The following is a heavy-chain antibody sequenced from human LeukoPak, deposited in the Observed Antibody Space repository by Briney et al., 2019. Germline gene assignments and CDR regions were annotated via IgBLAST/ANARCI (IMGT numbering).Heavy chain of an antibody. J-gene: IGHJ6*03. CDR3: AKGGNYYYYMDV. Sequence: GRSLRLSCAASGFTFSSYGMHWVRQAPGKGLEWVAVIWYGGSNKYYADSVKGRFTISRDNSKNTLYLQMNSLRAEDTAVYYCAKGGNYYYYMDVWGKGTTVTVSS. CDR1: GFTFSSYG. D-gene: IGHD6-13*01. V-gene: IGHV3-33*06. CDR2: IWYGGSNK.